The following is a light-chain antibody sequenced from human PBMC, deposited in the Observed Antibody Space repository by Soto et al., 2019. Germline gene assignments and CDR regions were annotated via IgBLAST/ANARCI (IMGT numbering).Light chain of an antibody. V-gene: IGKV3-15*01. J-gene: IGKJ2*01. Sequence: EIVMTQSPATLSVSPGERATLSCRASQSVSSNLAWYQQKPGQAPRLLIYGASTRATGIPARFSGRGSGTEFTLTISSLQSEDFAVSCCHQYNNRPPGKMYTWGQGTKLEIK. CDR2: GAS. CDR1: QSVSSN. CDR3: HQYNNRPPGKMYT.